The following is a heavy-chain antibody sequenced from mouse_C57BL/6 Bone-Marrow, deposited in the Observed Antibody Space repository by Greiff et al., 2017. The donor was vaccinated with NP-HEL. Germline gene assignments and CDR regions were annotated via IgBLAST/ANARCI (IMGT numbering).Heavy chain of an antibody. Sequence: QVQLQQSGAELVRPGASVKLSCKASGYNFTDYYINWVKQRPGQGLEWIARIYPGSGNTYYNEKFKSKATLTAEKSSSTAYMQLSSLTSEDSAVYFCARGGGNYLIFDYWGQGTTLTVSS. J-gene: IGHJ2*01. CDR1: GYNFTDYY. CDR3: ARGGGNYLIFDY. CDR2: IYPGSGNT. V-gene: IGHV1-76*01. D-gene: IGHD2-1*01.